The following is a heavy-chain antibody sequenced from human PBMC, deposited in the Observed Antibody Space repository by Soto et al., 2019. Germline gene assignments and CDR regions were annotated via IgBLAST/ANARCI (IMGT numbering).Heavy chain of an antibody. D-gene: IGHD6-13*01. CDR2: IYYSGST. J-gene: IGHJ6*02. CDR1: GGSISSYY. Sequence: PSETLSLTCTVSGGSISSYYWSWIRQPPGKGLEWIGYIYYSGSTNYNPSLKSRVTISVDTSKNQFSLKLSSVTAADTAVYYCARASSWYINYYYYGMDVWGQGTTVT. V-gene: IGHV4-59*01. CDR3: ARASSWYINYYYYGMDV.